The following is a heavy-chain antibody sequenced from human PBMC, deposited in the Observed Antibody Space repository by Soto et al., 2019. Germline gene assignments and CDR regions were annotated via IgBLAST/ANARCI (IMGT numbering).Heavy chain of an antibody. D-gene: IGHD3-16*02. V-gene: IGHV1-8*01. J-gene: IGHJ6*03. Sequence: ASVKVSCKASGYTFTSYDINWVRQATGQGLEWMGWMNPNSGNTGYAQKFQGRVTMTRNTSKSTAYMELSSLRSEDTAVYYCATELHLGELSLYPPPQDYYYYMDVWGKGTTVTVSS. CDR1: GYTFTSYD. CDR3: ATELHLGELSLYPPPQDYYYYMDV. CDR2: MNPNSGNT.